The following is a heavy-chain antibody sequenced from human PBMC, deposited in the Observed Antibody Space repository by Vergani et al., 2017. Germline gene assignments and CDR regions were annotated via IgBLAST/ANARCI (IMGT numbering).Heavy chain of an antibody. D-gene: IGHD2-15*01. CDR1: GGTFSSYA. J-gene: IGHJ6*02. CDR2: ISAYNGNT. CDR3: ARYCSGGSCSGMDV. Sequence: QVQLVQSGAEVKKPGSSVKVSCKASGGTFSSYAISWVRQAPGQGLEWMGGISAYNGNTNYAQKLQGRVTMTTDTYTSTAYMELRSLRSDDTAVYYCARYCSGGSCSGMDVWGQGTTVTVSS. V-gene: IGHV1-18*01.